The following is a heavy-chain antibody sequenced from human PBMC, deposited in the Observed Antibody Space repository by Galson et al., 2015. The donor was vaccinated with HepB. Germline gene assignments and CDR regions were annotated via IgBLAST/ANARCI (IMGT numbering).Heavy chain of an antibody. CDR3: AREVRDVVVVVSYYNYGMDA. J-gene: IGHJ6*02. CDR1: GYPFNRYA. V-gene: IGHV1-18*04. Sequence: CKASGYPFNRYAINWVRQAPGQGLEWMGWINPFNANTNYAQNVQGRVSMTTDTATSTAYMELRGLRSDDTAVYYCAREVRDVVVVVSYYNYGMDAWGQGTTVTVSS. CDR2: INPFNANT. D-gene: IGHD2-15*01.